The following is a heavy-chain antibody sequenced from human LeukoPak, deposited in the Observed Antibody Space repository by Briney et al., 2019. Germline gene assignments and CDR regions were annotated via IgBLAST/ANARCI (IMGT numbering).Heavy chain of an antibody. J-gene: IGHJ6*02. D-gene: IGHD6-19*01. CDR3: AKARGQYSSGVYGMDV. Sequence: PGGSLRLSCAASGFTFSSYGMHWVRQAPGRGLEWVAVISYDGSNKYYADSVKGRFTISRDNSKNTLYLQMNSLRAEDTAVYYCAKARGQYSSGVYGMDVWGQGTTVTVPS. CDR1: GFTFSSYG. CDR2: ISYDGSNK. V-gene: IGHV3-30*18.